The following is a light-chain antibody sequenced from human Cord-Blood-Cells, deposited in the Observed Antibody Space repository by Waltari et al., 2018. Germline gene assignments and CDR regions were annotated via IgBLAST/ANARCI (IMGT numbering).Light chain of an antibody. CDR1: SSDVGGYNY. Sequence: QSALTQPRSVSGSPGQSVTISCTGTSSDVGGYNYVSWYQQHPGKAPKHMIYDVSKRPSGVPDRFTVSKSGNTASLTISGLQAEDEADYYCCSYAGSYTVVFGGGTKLTVL. V-gene: IGLV2-11*01. CDR2: DVS. CDR3: CSYAGSYTVV. J-gene: IGLJ2*01.